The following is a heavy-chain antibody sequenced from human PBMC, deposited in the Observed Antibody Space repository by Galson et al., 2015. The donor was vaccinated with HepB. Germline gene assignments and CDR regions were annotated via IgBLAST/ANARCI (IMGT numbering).Heavy chain of an antibody. D-gene: IGHD2-2*01. CDR3: AKPYCDSASCHGGNFDY. V-gene: IGHV3-23*01. J-gene: IGHJ4*02. CDR1: GFNFNIYA. Sequence: SLRLSCAASGFNFNIYAMSWVRQAPGKGLEWVSAISGSGGDTYYADSVKGRFSISRDNSKNTLYLQMNSLRAEDTAVYYCAKPYCDSASCHGGNFDYWGQGTLLTVSS. CDR2: ISGSGGDT.